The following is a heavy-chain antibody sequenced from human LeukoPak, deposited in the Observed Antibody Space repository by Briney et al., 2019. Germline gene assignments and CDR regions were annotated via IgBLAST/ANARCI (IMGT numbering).Heavy chain of an antibody. CDR2: ISPYNGNT. D-gene: IGHD3-3*01. CDR3: VRRFGYDFWSAHPMGDY. CDR1: GYNFIIYS. V-gene: IGHV1-18*01. Sequence: ASVKVSCKASGYNFIIYSINWVRQAPGQGLEWMGWISPYNGNTIYAQKLQGRVTMTTDTSTSTAYMELRSLRSDDTAVYYCVRRFGYDFWSAHPMGDYWGQGTLVTVSS. J-gene: IGHJ4*02.